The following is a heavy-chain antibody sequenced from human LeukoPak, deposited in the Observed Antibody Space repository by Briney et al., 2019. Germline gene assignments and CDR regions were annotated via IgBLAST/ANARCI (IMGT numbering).Heavy chain of an antibody. CDR2: INPNSGGT. V-gene: IGHV1-2*02. Sequence: ASVKVSCKASGYTFTGYYMHWVRQAPGQGLEWMGWINPNSGGTNYAQKFQGRVTMTRDTSISTAYMELSRLRSDDTAVYYCARVSPSTLNWFDPWGQGTLVTVSS. CDR1: GYTFTGYY. D-gene: IGHD2/OR15-2a*01. J-gene: IGHJ5*02. CDR3: ARVSPSTLNWFDP.